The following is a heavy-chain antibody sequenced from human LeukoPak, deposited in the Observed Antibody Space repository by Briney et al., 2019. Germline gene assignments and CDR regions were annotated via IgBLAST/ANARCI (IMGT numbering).Heavy chain of an antibody. CDR2: ISGSGGCT. Sequence: GGSLRLSCAASGFTFSSYAMSWVRQAPGKGLEWVSAISGSGGCTYYADSVKGRFTISRDNSKNTLYLQMNSLRAEDTAVYYCARLMRSYNWNDFDYWGQGTLVTVSS. CDR1: GFTFSSYA. V-gene: IGHV3-23*01. CDR3: ARLMRSYNWNDFDY. J-gene: IGHJ4*02. D-gene: IGHD1-1*01.